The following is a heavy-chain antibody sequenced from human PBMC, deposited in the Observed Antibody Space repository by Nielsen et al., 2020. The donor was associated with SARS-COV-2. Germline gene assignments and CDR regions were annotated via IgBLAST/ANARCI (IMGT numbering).Heavy chain of an antibody. D-gene: IGHD3-22*01. CDR2: ISSSSSYT. Sequence: GESLKISCAASGFTFSDHYMSWIRQAPGKGLEWVSYISSSSSYTNYADSVKGRFTISRNNAKNSLYLQMNSLRAEDTAVYYCARSDYYDSSGYYVGDYWGQGTLVTVSS. J-gene: IGHJ4*02. CDR1: GFTFSDHY. CDR3: ARSDYYDSSGYYVGDY. V-gene: IGHV3-11*03.